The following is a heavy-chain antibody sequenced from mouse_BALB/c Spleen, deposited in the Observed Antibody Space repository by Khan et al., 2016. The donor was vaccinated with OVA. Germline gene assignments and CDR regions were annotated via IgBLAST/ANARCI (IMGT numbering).Heavy chain of an antibody. J-gene: IGHJ4*01. D-gene: IGHD1-1*01. CDR3: ARQHYDHYYALDY. Sequence: QVQLKQSGPGLVAPSQSLSITCTISGFSLTSYGIHWVRQPPGKGLEWLVVIWSDGSTTYNSTLKSRLSITKDNSKSQIFLKMNSLQTDDTAMYFCARQHYDHYYALDYWGQGTSVTVSS. CDR1: GFSLTSYG. V-gene: IGHV2-6-1*01. CDR2: IWSDGST.